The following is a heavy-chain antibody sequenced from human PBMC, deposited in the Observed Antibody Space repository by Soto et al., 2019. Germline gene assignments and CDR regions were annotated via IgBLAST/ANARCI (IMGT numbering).Heavy chain of an antibody. CDR3: ARVPDR. CDR2: IYYTGST. D-gene: IGHD2-2*01. Sequence: SETLSLTCTVSGGSVSSGNYYWSWIRQPPGKGLEWIGFIYYTGSTSYNPSLKSRVTISMDTSKNQFSLKLTSVTAADTAVYYCARVPDRWGQGTLVTVSS. J-gene: IGHJ4*02. CDR1: GGSVSSGNYY. V-gene: IGHV4-61*01.